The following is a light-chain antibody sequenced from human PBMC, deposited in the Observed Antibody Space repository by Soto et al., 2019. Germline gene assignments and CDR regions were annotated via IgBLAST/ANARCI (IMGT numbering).Light chain of an antibody. Sequence: ETLMTQSPATLSVSPGERATLSCRASQSVNNNLAWYQQKLGQAPRVLIYGASTRATGIPARFTGSGSGTEFILTITSRQSEDSAVYYCQEYNTWPWTFGQGTRLEIK. CDR3: QEYNTWPWT. J-gene: IGKJ5*01. CDR1: QSVNNN. CDR2: GAS. V-gene: IGKV3-15*01.